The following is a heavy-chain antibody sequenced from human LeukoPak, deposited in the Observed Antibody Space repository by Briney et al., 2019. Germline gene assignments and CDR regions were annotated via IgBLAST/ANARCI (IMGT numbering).Heavy chain of an antibody. CDR2: ISAHNGYT. CDR1: GYTLTSFS. Sequence: GASVKVSCKASGYTLTSFSISWVRQAPGQGLEWMGWISAHNGYTDYAQKLQGRVTMTTDTSTNTAYMELRSLRSDDTAVYYCARDWCGGGSCYYFDHWGQGTLVTVSS. CDR3: ARDWCGGGSCYYFDH. J-gene: IGHJ4*02. D-gene: IGHD2-15*01. V-gene: IGHV1-18*01.